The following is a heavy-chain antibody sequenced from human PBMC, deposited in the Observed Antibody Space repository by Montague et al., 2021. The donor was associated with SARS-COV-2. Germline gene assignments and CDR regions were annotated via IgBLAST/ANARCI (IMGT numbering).Heavy chain of an antibody. J-gene: IGHJ4*02. CDR2: INHSGRT. V-gene: IGHV4-34*01. CDR3: ARGAPGY. CDR1: GGSFSGYW. Sequence: SETLSLTCAVYGGSFSGYWWTWIRQSPGKGLERIGGINHSGRTNYNPSLKSRVTISVDTSKNQFSLDLTSVTAADTAVYYCARGAPGYWGQGTLVTVSS.